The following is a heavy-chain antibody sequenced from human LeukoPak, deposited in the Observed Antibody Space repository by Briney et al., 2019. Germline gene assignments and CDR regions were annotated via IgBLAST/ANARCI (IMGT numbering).Heavy chain of an antibody. D-gene: IGHD3-16*01. J-gene: IGHJ4*02. CDR3: ARHRFGHLFDY. Sequence: SETLSLTCTVSGDSISGYYWSWIRQPPGKGLEWIGYVYHAGHTHYSPSLKSRVTVSLDTSRNQVSLILSSVTAADTAVYYCARHRFGHLFDYWGQGTLVFVSS. CDR1: GDSISGYY. CDR2: VYHAGHT. V-gene: IGHV4-59*01.